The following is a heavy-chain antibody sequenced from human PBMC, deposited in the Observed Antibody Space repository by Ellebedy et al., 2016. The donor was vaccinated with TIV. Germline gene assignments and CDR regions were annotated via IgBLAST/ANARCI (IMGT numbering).Heavy chain of an antibody. J-gene: IGHJ6*02. D-gene: IGHD1-26*01. CDR2: ITSTSNTI. V-gene: IGHV3-48*04. Sequence: GESLKISXAASGFTFSSHSMNWVRQAPGKGLEWISYITSTSNTIYYADSVKGRFTISRDNAKNSLYLQMNSLRAEDTALYYCARLLLEGKGGMDVWGQGTTVTVSS. CDR3: ARLLLEGKGGMDV. CDR1: GFTFSSHS.